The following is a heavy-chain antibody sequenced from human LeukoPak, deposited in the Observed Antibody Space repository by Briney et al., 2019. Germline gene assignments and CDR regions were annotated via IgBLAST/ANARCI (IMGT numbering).Heavy chain of an antibody. V-gene: IGHV4-39*07. Sequence: SETLSLTCTVSGGSISIYYWGWIRHPPGKGLEWSGNIYYSGSTYYNPFLKSRVTISVDRSKNQSSLKLSSVTAADTAVYYCARGTVGYCSGGSCQGWFDPWGQGTLVTVSS. J-gene: IGHJ5*02. CDR3: ARGTVGYCSGGSCQGWFDP. CDR2: IYYSGST. D-gene: IGHD2-15*01. CDR1: GGSISIYY.